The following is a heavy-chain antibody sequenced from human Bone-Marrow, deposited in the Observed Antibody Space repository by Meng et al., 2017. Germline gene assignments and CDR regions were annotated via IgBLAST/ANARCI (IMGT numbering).Heavy chain of an antibody. CDR2: IYYSGST. V-gene: IGHV4-59*01. J-gene: IGHJ3*02. Sequence: SETLSLTCTVSGGSISSYYWSWIRQPPGKGLEWIGYIYYSGSTNYNPSLKSRVTISVDTSKNQFSLKLSSVTAADTAVYYCARASFFSTGTRDAFDIWGQGTMVTVSS. CDR3: ARASFFSTGTRDAFDI. D-gene: IGHD1-1*01. CDR1: GGSISSYY.